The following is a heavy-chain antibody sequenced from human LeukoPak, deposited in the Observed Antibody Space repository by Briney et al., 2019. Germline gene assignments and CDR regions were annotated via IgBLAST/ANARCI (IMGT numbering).Heavy chain of an antibody. CDR2: IRSSSICI. J-gene: IGHJ4*02. V-gene: IGHV3-21*01. D-gene: IGHD3-22*01. CDR1: GFTLSSYS. Sequence: GGPLRLSRAASGFTLSSYSMNWVRQAPRKGLEWVSSIRSSSICIYYADSVTGRFTISRDNAKNSLYLQMNSLRAEDTAVYYCARYLLDSSGYHGSFDYWGQGTLVTVSS. CDR3: ARYLLDSSGYHGSFDY.